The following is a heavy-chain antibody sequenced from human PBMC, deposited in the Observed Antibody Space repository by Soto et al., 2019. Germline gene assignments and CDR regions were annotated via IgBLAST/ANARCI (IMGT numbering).Heavy chain of an antibody. V-gene: IGHV3-23*01. CDR1: GFRLSDSA. D-gene: IGHD2-15*01. Sequence: EVQLLESGERLGQPGGSLRLSCAASGFRLSDSAVSWVRQAPGKGLEWVSSLTVTGDSAFYSDSVKGRFTISRDISKSTLYLQMNSLRAEDTAVYYCAKNGCSSPACYPYYYYVDVWGRGTTVTVSS. CDR3: AKNGCSSPACYPYYYYVDV. J-gene: IGHJ6*03. CDR2: LTVTGDSA.